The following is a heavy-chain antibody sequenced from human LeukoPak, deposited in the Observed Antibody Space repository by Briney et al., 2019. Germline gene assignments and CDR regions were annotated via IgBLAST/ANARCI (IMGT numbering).Heavy chain of an antibody. J-gene: IGHJ4*02. D-gene: IGHD4-11*01. CDR3: ARLGGYSKSFDY. V-gene: IGHV3-21*01. CDR2: ISSSSSYI. Sequence: AGGSLRLSCAASGFTFSSYSMNWVRQAPGKGLEWVSSISSSSSYIYYADSVKGRFTISRDNAKNSLYLQMNSLRAEDTAVYYCARLGGYSKSFDYWAREPWSPSPQ. CDR1: GFTFSSYS.